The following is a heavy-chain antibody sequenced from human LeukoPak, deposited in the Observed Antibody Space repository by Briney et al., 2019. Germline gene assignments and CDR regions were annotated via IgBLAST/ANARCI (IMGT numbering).Heavy chain of an antibody. V-gene: IGHV1-18*01. D-gene: IGHD3-22*01. CDR3: ARERYYYDTSGSPSRPPDY. CDR2: ISTHNGKT. Sequence: ASVTVSCKASGYSFTNYPISWVRQAPGQGLEWMGWISTHNGKTNYAQKLQGRVTMTTDTSTSTAYMELRNLRSVDTAVYYCARERYYYDTSGSPSRPPDYWGQGTLVTVSS. J-gene: IGHJ4*02. CDR1: GYSFTNYP.